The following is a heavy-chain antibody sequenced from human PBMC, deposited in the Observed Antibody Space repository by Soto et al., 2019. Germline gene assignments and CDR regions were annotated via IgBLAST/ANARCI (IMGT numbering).Heavy chain of an antibody. V-gene: IGHV1-18*01. D-gene: IGHD3-10*01. CDR1: GYTFTSYG. CDR2: ISAYNGNT. CDR3: ARAPGSGSSGGGWYYYGMDV. J-gene: IGHJ6*02. Sequence: QVQLVQSGAEVKKPGASVKVSCEASGYTFTSYGISWVRQAPGQGLEWMGWISAYNGNTNYAQKLQGRVTMTTDTSTSTAYMELRSLRSDDTAVYYWARAPGSGSSGGGWYYYGMDVWGQETTVTVSS.